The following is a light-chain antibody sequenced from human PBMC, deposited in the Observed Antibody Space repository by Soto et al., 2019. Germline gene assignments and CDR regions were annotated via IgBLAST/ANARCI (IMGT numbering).Light chain of an antibody. CDR3: QQYDHWPPFT. V-gene: IGKV3-15*01. Sequence: VMTQSPATLSVSPGERATLSCRASQSISTNLAWYQQRPGQAPRLLIYAASTRATGVPARFSGSGSGTDFTLTISSLQYEDFAVYHCQQYDHWPPFTFGPGTKVDIK. CDR1: QSISTN. J-gene: IGKJ3*01. CDR2: AAS.